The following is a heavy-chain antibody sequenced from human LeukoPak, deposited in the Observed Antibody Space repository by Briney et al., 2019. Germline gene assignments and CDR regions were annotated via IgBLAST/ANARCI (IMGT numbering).Heavy chain of an antibody. Sequence: SETLSLTCTVSGGSISSYYWSWIRQPPGKGLEWIGYIYYSGSTNYNPSLKSRVTISVDTSKNQFSLKLSSVTAADTAVYYCARGYYYDSSGYEKPPFDYWGQGTLVTVSS. D-gene: IGHD3-22*01. CDR1: GGSISSYY. V-gene: IGHV4-59*12. CDR2: IYYSGST. J-gene: IGHJ4*02. CDR3: ARGYYYDSSGYEKPPFDY.